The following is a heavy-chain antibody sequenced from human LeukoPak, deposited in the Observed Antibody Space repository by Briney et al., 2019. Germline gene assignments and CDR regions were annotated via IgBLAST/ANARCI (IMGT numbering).Heavy chain of an antibody. D-gene: IGHD3-22*01. J-gene: IGHJ4*02. V-gene: IGHV3-66*01. CDR2: IYSGGST. CDR3: ARDHYYYDSSGDHFDY. Sequence: GGSLRLSCAASGFTVSSNYMSWVRQAPGKGLEWVSVIYSGGSTYYADSVKGRFTISRDNSKNTLYLQMNGLRAEDTAVYYCARDHYYYDSSGDHFDYWGQGTLVTVSS. CDR1: GFTVSSNY.